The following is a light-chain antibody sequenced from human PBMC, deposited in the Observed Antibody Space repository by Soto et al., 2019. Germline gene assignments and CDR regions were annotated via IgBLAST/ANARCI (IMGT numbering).Light chain of an antibody. J-gene: IGLJ1*01. CDR1: SSDVGGYKY. V-gene: IGLV2-14*01. Sequence: QSALTQPASVSGSPGQSITISCTGTSSDVGGYKYVSWYQQHPDKAPKLIIYDVTNRPSGISNRFSGSKSGNTASLTISGLQGEDEADYYCSSYTRTSSYVFGTGTKLTVL. CDR2: DVT. CDR3: SSYTRTSSYV.